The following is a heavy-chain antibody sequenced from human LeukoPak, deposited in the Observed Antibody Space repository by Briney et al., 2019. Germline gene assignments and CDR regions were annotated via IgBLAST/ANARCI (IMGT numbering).Heavy chain of an antibody. J-gene: IGHJ6*02. V-gene: IGHV1-8*01. Sequence: ASVTVSCKASVYTFTSYDINWVRQATGQGLEWMVWMNPNSCNTGYAQKFQGRVTMTRNTSISTAYMELSSLRSEDTAVYYCARITVSITMVRGEHYYYYGMDVWGQGTTVTVSS. CDR1: VYTFTSYD. CDR2: MNPNSCNT. D-gene: IGHD3-10*01. CDR3: ARITVSITMVRGEHYYYYGMDV.